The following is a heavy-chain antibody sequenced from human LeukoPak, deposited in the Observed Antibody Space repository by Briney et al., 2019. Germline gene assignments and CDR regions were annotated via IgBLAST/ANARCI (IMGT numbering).Heavy chain of an antibody. V-gene: IGHV1-2*02. J-gene: IGHJ5*02. CDR2: INPNSGGI. CDR3: ARDSLPYDILTGSWFDP. Sequence: ASVKVSCKASGYTFTGYYMHWVRQAPGQGLEWMGWINPNSGGINYAQKFQGRVTMTRDTSISTAYMELSRLRSDDTAVYYCARDSLPYDILTGSWFDPWGQGTLVTVSS. CDR1: GYTFTGYY. D-gene: IGHD3-9*01.